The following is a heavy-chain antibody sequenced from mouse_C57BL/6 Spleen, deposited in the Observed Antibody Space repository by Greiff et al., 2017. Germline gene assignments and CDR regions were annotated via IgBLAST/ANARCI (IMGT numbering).Heavy chain of an antibody. V-gene: IGHV1-54*01. CDR3: AREGGDYVSFAY. D-gene: IGHD2-4*01. Sequence: QVQLQQSGAELVRPGTSVKVSCKASGYAFTNYLIEWVKQRPGQGLEWIGVINPGSGGTNYNEKFKGKATLTADKSSSTAYMQLSSLTSEDSAVYFCAREGGDYVSFAYWGQGTLVTVSA. CDR2: INPGSGGT. J-gene: IGHJ3*01. CDR1: GYAFTNYL.